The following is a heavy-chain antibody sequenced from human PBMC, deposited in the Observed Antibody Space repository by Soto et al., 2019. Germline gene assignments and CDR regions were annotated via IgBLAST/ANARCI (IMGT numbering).Heavy chain of an antibody. CDR3: ARRGLALMDV. CDR2: INGGNGNT. CDR1: GYTFTSYA. V-gene: IGHV1-3*01. J-gene: IGHJ6*02. D-gene: IGHD3-10*01. Sequence: QVQPVQSGAEVKKPGASVKVSCKASGYTFTSYAMHWVRQAPGQRLEWMGWINGGNGNTKYSQKFQGRVTITRETSASTASMALSSVRSEDTAVYYCARRGLALMDVWGRGTTVTVSS.